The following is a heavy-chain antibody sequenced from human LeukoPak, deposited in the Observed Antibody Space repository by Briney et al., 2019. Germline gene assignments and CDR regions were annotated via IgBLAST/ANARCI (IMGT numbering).Heavy chain of an antibody. CDR2: ISSSSSYI. CDR1: GFTFSSYS. D-gene: IGHD2-2*01. CDR3: ARASDIVVVPAYLDY. V-gene: IGHV3-21*01. Sequence: PGGSLRLSCAASGFTFSSYSMNWVRQAPGKGLEWVSSISSSSSYIYYADSEKGRFTISRDNAKNSLYLQMNSPRAEDTAVYYCARASDIVVVPAYLDYWGQGTLVTVSS. J-gene: IGHJ4*02.